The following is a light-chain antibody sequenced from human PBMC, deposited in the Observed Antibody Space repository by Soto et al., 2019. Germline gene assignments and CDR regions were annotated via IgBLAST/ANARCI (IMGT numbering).Light chain of an antibody. CDR2: DVS. V-gene: IGLV2-14*03. Sequence: QSALTQPGSVSGSPGQSVTISCTGTSSDIGCYNYVSWYQQHPGKAPKLMIYDVSNRPSGVSDRFSGSKSGNTASLTISGLQSEDEADYYCSSYASSNTWVFGGGTKLTVL. J-gene: IGLJ3*02. CDR1: SSDIGCYNY. CDR3: SSYASSNTWV.